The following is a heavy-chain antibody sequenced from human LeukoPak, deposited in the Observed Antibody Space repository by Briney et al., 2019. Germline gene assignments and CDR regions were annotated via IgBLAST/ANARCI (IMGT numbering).Heavy chain of an antibody. CDR1: GFTVSSNY. CDR2: IYSGGST. J-gene: IGHJ6*02. Sequence: PGGSLRLSCAASGFTVSSNYMSWVRQAPGKGLEWVSVIYSGGSTYYADSVKGRFTISRDNSKSTLYLQMNSLRAEDTAVYYCARGPYYYYYGMDVWGQGTTVTVSS. V-gene: IGHV3-66*01. CDR3: ARGPYYYYYGMDV.